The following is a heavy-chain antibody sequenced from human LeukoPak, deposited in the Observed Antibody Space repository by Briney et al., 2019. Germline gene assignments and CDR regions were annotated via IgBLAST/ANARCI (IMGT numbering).Heavy chain of an antibody. J-gene: IGHJ3*02. CDR2: IYYSGST. D-gene: IGHD3-22*01. CDR1: GGSISNNY. Sequence: SETLSLTCSVSGGSISNNYWSWIRQPPGKGLEWIGYIYYSGSTNYKPSLKSRVIISVDTSKNQFSLKLSSVTAADTAVYYCARETYYYDSTGYYLGAFDIWGQGTMVTVSS. CDR3: ARETYYYDSTGYYLGAFDI. V-gene: IGHV4-59*01.